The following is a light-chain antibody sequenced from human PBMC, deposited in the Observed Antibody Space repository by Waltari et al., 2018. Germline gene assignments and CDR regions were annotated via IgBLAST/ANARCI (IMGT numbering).Light chain of an antibody. CDR1: QRIGRY. CDR2: GAS. J-gene: IGKJ1*01. Sequence: EIVLTQSPGPLSLSPGERATLSCRASQRIGRYLIWYQQKPGQAPRLLIYGASTRAAGIPDRFSGSGSGTDFSLTISRLEPEDFAVYYCQNHERLPAVFGRGTKVEIK. V-gene: IGKV3-20*01. CDR3: QNHERLPAV.